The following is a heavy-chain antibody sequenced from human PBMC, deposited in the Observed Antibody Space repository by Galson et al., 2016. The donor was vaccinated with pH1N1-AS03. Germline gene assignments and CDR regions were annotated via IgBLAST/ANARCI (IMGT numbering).Heavy chain of an antibody. J-gene: IGHJ2*01. CDR2: IWHDGSEK. CDR3: ARDRHYYDYIWGTYRYDWYFDL. D-gene: IGHD3-16*02. Sequence: SLRLSCAASGFTLSSHGMHWVRQTPGKGLEWVAVIWHDGSEKYYADSMKGRFTISRDNSKNTLYLQMNSLRAEDTAVYYCARDRHYYDYIWGTYRYDWYFDLWGRGTLVTVSS. CDR1: GFTLSSHG. V-gene: IGHV3-33*01.